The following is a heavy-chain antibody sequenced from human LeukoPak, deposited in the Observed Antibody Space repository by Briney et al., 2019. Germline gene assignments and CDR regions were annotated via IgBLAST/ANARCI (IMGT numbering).Heavy chain of an antibody. Sequence: GGSLRLSCAASGFTFDDYAMHWVRQAPGKGLEWVSLISGDGGSTYYADSVKGRFTISRDNSKNSMYLQMNSLRTEDTALYYCAKDILVDYYDSSGYFSYWGQGTLVTVSS. J-gene: IGHJ4*02. CDR1: GFTFDDYA. V-gene: IGHV3-43*02. CDR3: AKDILVDYYDSSGYFSY. CDR2: ISGDGGST. D-gene: IGHD3-22*01.